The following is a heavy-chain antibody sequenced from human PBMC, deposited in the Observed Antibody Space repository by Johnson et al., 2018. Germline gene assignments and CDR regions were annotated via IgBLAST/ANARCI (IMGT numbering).Heavy chain of an antibody. J-gene: IGHJ6*02. CDR3: ARDRHTAQLLGYYYGMDV. CDR1: GGSFSGYY. Sequence: QVQLQQWGAGLLKPSETLSLTCAVYGGSFSGYYWSWIRQPPGKGLEWIGEINHSGSTTYNPSLKSRVTISVDTSKNPFSLKLSSVTAAATAVYYCARDRHTAQLLGYYYGMDVWGQVTTVTVSS. D-gene: IGHD5-18*01. CDR2: INHSGST. V-gene: IGHV4-34*01.